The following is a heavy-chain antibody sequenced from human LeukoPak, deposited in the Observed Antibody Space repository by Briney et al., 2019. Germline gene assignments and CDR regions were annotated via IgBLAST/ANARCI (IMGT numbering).Heavy chain of an antibody. V-gene: IGHV3-21*01. CDR1: GFTFSSYS. D-gene: IGHD2-2*01. Sequence: GGSLRPSCAASGFTFSSYSMNWVRQAPGKGLEWVSSISSSSSYIYYADSVKGRFTISRDNAKNSLYLQMNSLRAEDTAVYYCARDITYCSSTSCQLDYWGQGTLVTVSS. CDR2: ISSSSSYI. CDR3: ARDITYCSSTSCQLDY. J-gene: IGHJ4*02.